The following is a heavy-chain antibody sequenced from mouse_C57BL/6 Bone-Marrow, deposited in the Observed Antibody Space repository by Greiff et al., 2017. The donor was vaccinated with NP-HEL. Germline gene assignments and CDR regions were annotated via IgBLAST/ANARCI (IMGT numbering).Heavy chain of an antibody. Sequence: QVQLKQSGAELARPGASVKLSCKASGYTFTSYGISWVKQRTGQGLEWIGEIYPRSGNTYYNEKFKGKATLTADKSSSTAYMELRSLTSEDSAVYFCARQSNDRGGNYAMDYWGQGTSVTVSS. CDR3: ARQSNDRGGNYAMDY. D-gene: IGHD2-12*01. J-gene: IGHJ4*01. CDR2: IYPRSGNT. CDR1: GYTFTSYG. V-gene: IGHV1-81*01.